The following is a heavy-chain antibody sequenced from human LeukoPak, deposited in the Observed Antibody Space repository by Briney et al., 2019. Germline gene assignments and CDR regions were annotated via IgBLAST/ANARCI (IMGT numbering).Heavy chain of an antibody. CDR1: GFTFSSYA. Sequence: GGSLRLSCAASGFTFSSYAMSWVRQAPGKGLERVSAISGSGGSTYYADSVKGRFTISRDNSKNTLYLQMNSLRAEDTAVYYCAKDQDSSGYYPNWFDPWGQGTLVTVSS. CDR3: AKDQDSSGYYPNWFDP. V-gene: IGHV3-23*01. CDR2: ISGSGGST. J-gene: IGHJ5*02. D-gene: IGHD3-22*01.